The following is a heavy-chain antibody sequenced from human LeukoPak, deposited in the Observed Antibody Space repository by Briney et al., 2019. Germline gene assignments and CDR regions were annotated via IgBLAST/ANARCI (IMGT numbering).Heavy chain of an antibody. CDR2: MNPNSGNT. D-gene: IGHD2-15*01. V-gene: IGHV1-8*01. CDR1: GYTFTSYD. CDR3: ASALRGCSGGSCYSTALYYFDY. Sequence: ASVKVSCKASGYTFTSYDINWVRQATGQGLEWMGWMNPNSGNTGYAQKFQGRVTMTRNTSIGTVYMELSSLRSEDTAVYYCASALRGCSGGSCYSTALYYFDYWGQGTLVTVSS. J-gene: IGHJ4*02.